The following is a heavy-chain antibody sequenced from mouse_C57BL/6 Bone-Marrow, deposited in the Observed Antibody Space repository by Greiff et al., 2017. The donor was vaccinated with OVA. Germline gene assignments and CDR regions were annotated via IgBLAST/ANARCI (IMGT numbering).Heavy chain of an antibody. V-gene: IGHV1-52*01. CDR3: ASRGTDYFDY. D-gene: IGHD3-3*01. CDR2: IDPSDSET. CDR1: GYTFTSYW. Sequence: QVQLKESGAELVRPGSSVKLSCKASGYTFTSYWMHWVKQRPIQGLEWIGNIDPSDSETHYNQKFKDKATLTVDKSSSTAYMQLSSLTSEDSAVYYCASRGTDYFDYWGQGTTLTVSS. J-gene: IGHJ2*01.